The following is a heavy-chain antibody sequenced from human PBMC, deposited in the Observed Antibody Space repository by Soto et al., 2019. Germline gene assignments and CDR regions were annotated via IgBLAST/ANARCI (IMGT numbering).Heavy chain of an antibody. V-gene: IGHV3-48*02. J-gene: IGHJ4*02. D-gene: IGHD7-27*01. Sequence: EVQLVEAGGGLVQPGGSLRLSCAASGFTLSSYSMNWVRQAPGKGLEWVSYISSSATTIYHADSVKGRFTISRDNAKNSLYLQMNSLRDEDTAVYYCARARELGKIRYFDSWGQGTLVTVST. CDR1: GFTLSSYS. CDR3: ARARELGKIRYFDS. CDR2: ISSSATTI.